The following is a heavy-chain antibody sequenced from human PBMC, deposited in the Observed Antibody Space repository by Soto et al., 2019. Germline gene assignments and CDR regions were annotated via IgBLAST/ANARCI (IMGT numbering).Heavy chain of an antibody. Sequence: QVQLQESGPGLVKPSETLSLTCTVSGDSISSFYWSWIRQPPGKGLEWIGYVHYSGGTQYNPSLKSRVTMSVDPAKKQFSLPLSSVTAADTAVYYCASFPPFLTAITGFDPWGQGTLVAVSS. CDR1: GDSISSFY. D-gene: IGHD7-27*01. V-gene: IGHV4-59*01. J-gene: IGHJ5*02. CDR3: ASFPPFLTAITGFDP. CDR2: VHYSGGT.